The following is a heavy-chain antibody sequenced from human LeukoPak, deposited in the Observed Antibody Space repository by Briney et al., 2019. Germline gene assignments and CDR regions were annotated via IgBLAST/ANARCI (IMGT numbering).Heavy chain of an antibody. CDR1: GGTFSSYA. CDR2: IIPIFGTA. Sequence: SVKVSCKASGGTFSSYAISWVRQAPGQGLEWMGGIIPIFGTANYAQKFQGRVTITTDESTSTAYMELSSLRSEDTAVYYCVRGDYGDYGPEMDVWGKGTTVTVSS. CDR3: VRGDYGDYGPEMDV. J-gene: IGHJ6*04. V-gene: IGHV1-69*05. D-gene: IGHD4-17*01.